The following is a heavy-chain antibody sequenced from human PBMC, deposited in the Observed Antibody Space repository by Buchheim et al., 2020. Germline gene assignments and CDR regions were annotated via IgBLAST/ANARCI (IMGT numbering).Heavy chain of an antibody. CDR2: ISGSGGST. Sequence: EVQLLESGGGLVQPGGSLRLSCAASGFTFSSYAMSWVRQAPGKGLEWVSAISGSGGSTYYADSVKGRFTISRDNSKNTLYLQMNSLRAEDTAVYYCAKAHVRGGSYSYYYYGMDVWGQGTT. CDR3: AKAHVRGGSYSYYYYGMDV. J-gene: IGHJ6*02. V-gene: IGHV3-23*01. CDR1: GFTFSSYA. D-gene: IGHD1-26*01.